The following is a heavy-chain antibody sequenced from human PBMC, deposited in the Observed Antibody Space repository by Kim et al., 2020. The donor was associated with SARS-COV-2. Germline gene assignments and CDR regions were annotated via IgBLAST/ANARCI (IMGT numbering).Heavy chain of an antibody. J-gene: IGHJ4*02. CDR1: GYRFRDFA. V-gene: IGHV3-23*01. CDR2: ISNDSGAT. CDR3: AKMHGMELWEYFIDF. Sequence: GGSLRLSCEASGYRFRDFAISWVRQAPGKGLEWVSGISNDSGATYYAESVRGRFTISRDNSKDTMFLQMNSLRGDDTAIYYCAKMHGMELWEYFIDFWGLGTLVTVSS. D-gene: IGHD1-26*01.